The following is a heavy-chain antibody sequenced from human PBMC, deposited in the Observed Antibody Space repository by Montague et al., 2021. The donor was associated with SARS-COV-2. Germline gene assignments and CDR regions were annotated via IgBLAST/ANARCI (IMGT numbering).Heavy chain of an antibody. Sequence: SETLSLTCTVSGGSISSYYWSWIRQPPGKGLEWIGYIYYSGSTNYNPSLKSRVTISVDTSKSQFSLKLSSVTAADTAVYYCARGIPRPMRWLLVVDDAFDIWGQGTMVTVSS. CDR2: IYYSGST. J-gene: IGHJ3*02. V-gene: IGHV4-59*01. CDR1: GGSISSYY. D-gene: IGHD3-22*01. CDR3: ARGIPRPMRWLLVVDDAFDI.